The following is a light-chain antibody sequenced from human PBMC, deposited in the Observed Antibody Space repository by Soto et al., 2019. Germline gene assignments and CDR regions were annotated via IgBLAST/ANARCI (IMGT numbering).Light chain of an antibody. CDR3: CSYAGGRSPYV. Sequence: QSALTQPASVSGSPGQSITISCTGTTSDVGSYDLVSWYQQHPGKAPKIMIYEVSKRPSGDSNRFSGSKSGNTGSLTIAGLQAEDEAGYDCCSYAGGRSPYVFGTGTKVTVL. V-gene: IGLV2-23*02. J-gene: IGLJ1*01. CDR1: TSDVGSYDL. CDR2: EVS.